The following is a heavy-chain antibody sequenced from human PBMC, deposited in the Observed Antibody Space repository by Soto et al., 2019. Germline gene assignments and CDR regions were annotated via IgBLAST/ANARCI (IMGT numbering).Heavy chain of an antibody. V-gene: IGHV3-15*01. D-gene: IGHD5-12*01. CDR2: IKSKTDGGTT. CDR3: TTDPSGYSGYDLNYYYYGMDV. Sequence: PXGSLRLSCAASGFTFSNAWMSWVRQAPGKGLEWVGRIKSKTDGGTTDYAAPVKGRFTISRDDSKNTLYLQMNSLKTEDTAVYYCTTDPSGYSGYDLNYYYYGMDVWGQGTTVTVSS. CDR1: GFTFSNAW. J-gene: IGHJ6*02.